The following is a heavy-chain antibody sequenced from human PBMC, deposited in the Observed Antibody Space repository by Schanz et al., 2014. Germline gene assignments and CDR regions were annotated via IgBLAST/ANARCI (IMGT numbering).Heavy chain of an antibody. CDR2: ISSSGSYI. V-gene: IGHV3-11*06. J-gene: IGHJ4*02. Sequence: QAQLMESGGGLVKPGGSLRLSCAASGFTFSDYYMSWIRQAPGKGLEWVSSISSSGSYIHYADSVKGRFTISRDNAKNTLYLQMNSLRAEDTAVYYCARDSRPNYDFLTAYYSSDYWGQGTLVTVSS. CDR3: ARDSRPNYDFLTAYYSSDY. CDR1: GFTFSDYY. D-gene: IGHD3-9*01.